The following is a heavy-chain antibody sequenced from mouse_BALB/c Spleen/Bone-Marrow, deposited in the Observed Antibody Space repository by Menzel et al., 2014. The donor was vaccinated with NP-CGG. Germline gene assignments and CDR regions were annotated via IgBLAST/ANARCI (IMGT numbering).Heavy chain of an antibody. Sequence: EVMLVESGGGLVQPGGSLRLSCAPSGFTFXDYYMNWVRQPPGKALEWLGFIRNKANGYTTEYSASVKGRFTISRGNSQSILYLQMNTLRAEDSATYYCARDSRSTVSHFDYWGQGTTLTVSS. CDR2: IRNKANGYTT. CDR3: ARDSRSTVSHFDY. D-gene: IGHD1-1*01. CDR1: GFTFXDYY. V-gene: IGHV7-3*02. J-gene: IGHJ2*01.